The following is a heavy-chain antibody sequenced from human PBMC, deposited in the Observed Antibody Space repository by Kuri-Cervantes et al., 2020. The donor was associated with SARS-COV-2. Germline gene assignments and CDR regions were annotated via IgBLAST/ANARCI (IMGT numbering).Heavy chain of an antibody. CDR3: AWELLWPDAFDI. V-gene: IGHV3-30-3*01. Sequence: GGSLRLACAASGFTFSSYAMHWVRQAPGKGLEWVAVISYDGSNKYYADSVKGRFTISRDNSKNTLYLQMNSLRAEDTAVYDCAWELLWPDAFDIWGQGAMVTVSS. J-gene: IGHJ3*02. CDR2: ISYDGSNK. D-gene: IGHD2-15*01. CDR1: GFTFSSYA.